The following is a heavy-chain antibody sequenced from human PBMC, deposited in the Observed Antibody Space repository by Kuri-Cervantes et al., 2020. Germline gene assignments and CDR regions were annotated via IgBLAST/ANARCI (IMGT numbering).Heavy chain of an antibody. J-gene: IGHJ4*02. CDR3: ATFPKWGFDY. V-gene: IGHV3-7*01. CDR2: IKQDGSEK. D-gene: IGHD1-26*01. Sequence: ETLSLTCAASGFTFSSYWMSWVRQAPGKGLEWVANIKQDGSEKYYVDSVKGRFTISRDNAKNSLYLQMNSLRAEDTAVYYCATFPKWGFDYWGQGTLVTVSS. CDR1: GFTFSSYW.